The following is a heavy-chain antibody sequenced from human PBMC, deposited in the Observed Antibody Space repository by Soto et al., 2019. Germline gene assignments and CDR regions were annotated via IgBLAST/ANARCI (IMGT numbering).Heavy chain of an antibody. CDR2: IVPIFGTA. CDR1: GGTFSSYA. CDR3: ARHEVMLGYNWFDP. Sequence: SVKVSCKASGGTFSSYAISWVRQAPGQGLEWMGGIVPIFGTANYAQKFQGRVTITADESTSTAYMELSSLRSEDTAVYYCARHEVMLGYNWFDPWGQGTLVTVSS. D-gene: IGHD3-10*02. V-gene: IGHV1-69*13. J-gene: IGHJ5*02.